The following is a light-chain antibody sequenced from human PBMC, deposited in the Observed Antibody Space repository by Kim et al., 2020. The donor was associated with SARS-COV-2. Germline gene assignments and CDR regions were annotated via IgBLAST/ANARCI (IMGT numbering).Light chain of an antibody. J-gene: IGKJ2*01. CDR3: QQSYSAPYT. Sequence: DIQMTQSPSSLSATLRDRVTITCRASQSINTYLNWYQHKPGKVPQLLIYAASSLQSGVPSRFSGSGSGTDFTLTISSLRPEDFATYYCQQSYSAPYTFGQGTKVDIK. V-gene: IGKV1-39*01. CDR2: AAS. CDR1: QSINTY.